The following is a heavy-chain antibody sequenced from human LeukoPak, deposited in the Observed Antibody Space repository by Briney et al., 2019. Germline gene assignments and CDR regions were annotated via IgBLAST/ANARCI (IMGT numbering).Heavy chain of an antibody. Sequence: SETLSLTCTVSGGSISSYYWSWLRQPPGKGLEWIGYIYYSGSTNYNPSLKSRVTISVDTSKNQFSLKLSSVTAADTAVYYCARDRYYYDSNGYSSFDYWGQGTLVTVSS. V-gene: IGHV4-59*01. CDR3: ARDRYYYDSNGYSSFDY. CDR1: GGSISSYY. D-gene: IGHD3-22*01. J-gene: IGHJ4*02. CDR2: IYYSGST.